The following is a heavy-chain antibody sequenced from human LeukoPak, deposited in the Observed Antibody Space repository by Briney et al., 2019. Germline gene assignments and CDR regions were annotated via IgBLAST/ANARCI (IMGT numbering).Heavy chain of an antibody. CDR3: AGDVGTSGWHTFDY. CDR2: TYNRSKWYN. J-gene: IGHJ4*02. CDR1: GDSVSSINGA. D-gene: IGHD6-19*01. V-gene: IGHV6-1*01. Sequence: SLTLSVTCAISGDSVSSINGAWNWIRQSPSRGLEWLGRTYNRSKWYNDYAVSMRGRITINPDTSKNQFSLQLNSVTPEDTAVYYWAGDVGTSGWHTFDYWGQGTLVSVSS.